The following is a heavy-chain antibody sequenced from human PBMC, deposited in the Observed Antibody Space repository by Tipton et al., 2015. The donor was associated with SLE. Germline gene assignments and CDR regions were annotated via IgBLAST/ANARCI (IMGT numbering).Heavy chain of an antibody. V-gene: IGHV4-34*01. CDR3: VRDWEGDRPEAGMDV. Sequence: LKLSCAVYGGSFSGYYWSWIRQPPGKGLEWIGEINHSGSTNYNPSLKSRVTISVDTSKNQFSLKLSSVTATDTAVYYCVRDWEGDRPEAGMDVWGQGTTVTVSS. J-gene: IGHJ6*02. D-gene: IGHD1-26*01. CDR2: INHSGST. CDR1: GGSFSGYY.